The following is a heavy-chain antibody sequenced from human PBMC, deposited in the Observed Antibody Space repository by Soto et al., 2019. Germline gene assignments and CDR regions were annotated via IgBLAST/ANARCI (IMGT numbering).Heavy chain of an antibody. D-gene: IGHD3-10*01. CDR2: INPNSDDTNGRGT. CDR3: AREVTMVRGARVYGLDV. CDR1: GYSFTNYY. V-gene: IGHV1-2*02. J-gene: IGHJ6*02. Sequence: QVQLVQSGAEVKKPGASVKVSCKASGYSFTNYYMHWVRQAPGQGLEWMGWINPNSDDTNGRGTNYEQKFQGRVIMTRDLPTSTAYMELSSLTSDDTAVYYCAREVTMVRGARVYGLDVWGQGTTVTVSS.